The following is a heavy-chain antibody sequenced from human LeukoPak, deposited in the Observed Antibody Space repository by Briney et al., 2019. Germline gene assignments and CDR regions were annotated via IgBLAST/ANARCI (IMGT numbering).Heavy chain of an antibody. Sequence: ASVEVSCKASVYTFTGYYMHWVRQAPGQGLEWMGWINPNSGGTNYAQKFQGRVTMTRDTSISTAYMELSRLRSDDTAVYYCARSGYSSGWYTFWGQGTLATVSS. CDR1: VYTFTGYY. CDR3: ARSGYSSGWYTF. D-gene: IGHD6-19*01. J-gene: IGHJ4*02. V-gene: IGHV1-2*02. CDR2: INPNSGGT.